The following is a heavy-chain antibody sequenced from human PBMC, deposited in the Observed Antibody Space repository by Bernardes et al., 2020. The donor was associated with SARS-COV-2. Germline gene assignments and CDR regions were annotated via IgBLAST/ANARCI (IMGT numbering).Heavy chain of an antibody. Sequence: SVKVSCKASGGTFSSYAISWVRQAPGQGLEWMGRIIPIFGTANYAQKFQGRVTITADESTSTAYMELSSLRSEDTAVYYCARKTLVVRGVIINYYGMDVWGQGTTVTVSS. D-gene: IGHD3-10*01. J-gene: IGHJ6*02. V-gene: IGHV1-69*13. CDR1: GGTFSSYA. CDR3: ARKTLVVRGVIINYYGMDV. CDR2: IIPIFGTA.